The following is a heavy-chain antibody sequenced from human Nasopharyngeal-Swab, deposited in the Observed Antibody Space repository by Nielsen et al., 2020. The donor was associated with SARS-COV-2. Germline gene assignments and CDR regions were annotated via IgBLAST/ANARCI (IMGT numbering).Heavy chain of an antibody. Sequence: ASVKVSCKASGYNFIDYYIHWVRQAPGQGLEWMAWINPNSGGTSYAQKFQGWVTMTRDTSISTAYMELRRLRSNDTAVYYCARARTPYDDSDGFDIWGQGTMVSVSS. CDR2: INPNSGGT. J-gene: IGHJ3*02. CDR3: ARARTPYDDSDGFDI. CDR1: GYNFIDYY. D-gene: IGHD4-17*01. V-gene: IGHV1-2*04.